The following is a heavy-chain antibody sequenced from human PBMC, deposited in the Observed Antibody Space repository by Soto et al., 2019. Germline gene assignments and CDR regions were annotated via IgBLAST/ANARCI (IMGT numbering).Heavy chain of an antibody. V-gene: IGHV3-74*01. D-gene: IGHD6-13*01. CDR2: INSDGSIT. CDR3: ARGSSSWYVSFDD. Sequence: GGSLRLSCAASGFTFSSNWMHWVRQAPGKGLVWVSRINSDGSITSYADSVKGQFTISRDNAKNTLYLQMNSLRAEDTAVYYCARGSSSWYVSFDDWGQGTLVTVSS. J-gene: IGHJ4*02. CDR1: GFTFSSNW.